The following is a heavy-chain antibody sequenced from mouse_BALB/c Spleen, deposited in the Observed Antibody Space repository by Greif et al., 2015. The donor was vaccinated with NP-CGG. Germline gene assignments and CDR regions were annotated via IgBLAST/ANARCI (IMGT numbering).Heavy chain of an antibody. Sequence: EVQLVESGGGLVKPGGSLKLSCAASGFTFSSYVMSWVRQTPEKRLEWVASISSGGSTYYPDSVKGRFTISRDNARNILYLQMSSLRSEDTAMYYCARGGGLGQGFAYWGQGTLVTVSA. V-gene: IGHV5-6-5*01. D-gene: IGHD4-1*01. J-gene: IGHJ3*01. CDR2: ISSGGST. CDR3: ARGGGLGQGFAY. CDR1: GFTFSSYV.